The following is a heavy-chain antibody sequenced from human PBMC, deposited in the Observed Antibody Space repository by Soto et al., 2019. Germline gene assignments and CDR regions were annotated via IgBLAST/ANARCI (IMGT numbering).Heavy chain of an antibody. V-gene: IGHV4-31*03. D-gene: IGHD2-15*01. CDR2: IYYSGST. CDR1: GGSISSGGYY. J-gene: IGHJ3*02. Sequence: PSETLSLTCTVSGGSISSGGYYWSWIRQHPGKGLEWIGYIYYSGSTYYNPSLKSRVTISVDTSKNQFSLKLSSVTAADTAVYYCAREAKDIVVVVAASHDAFDIWGQGTMVTVSS. CDR3: AREAKDIVVVVAASHDAFDI.